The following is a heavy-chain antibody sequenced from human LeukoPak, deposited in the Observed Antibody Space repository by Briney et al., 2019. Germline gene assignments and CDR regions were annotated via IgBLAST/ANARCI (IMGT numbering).Heavy chain of an antibody. CDR3: VNIRLG. CDR1: GFTFSSHW. D-gene: IGHD3-10*01. Sequence: GGSLRLTCAASGFTFSSHWMHWVRQAPGKGLVWVSRINSDGSTTTYADSVKGRFTISRDNAKNTLYLQMNSLRAEDTAVYYCVNIRLGWGQRTLVTVSS. J-gene: IGHJ4*02. CDR2: INSDGSTT. V-gene: IGHV3-74*01.